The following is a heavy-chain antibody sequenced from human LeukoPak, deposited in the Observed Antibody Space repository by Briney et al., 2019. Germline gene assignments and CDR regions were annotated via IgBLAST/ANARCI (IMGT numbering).Heavy chain of an antibody. CDR2: IRSKGDGGTT. CDR1: GLTLSNVW. J-gene: IGHJ4*02. V-gene: IGHV3-15*07. D-gene: IGHD2-15*01. CDR3: TQGSAQSFDY. Sequence: GGSLRLSCAVSGLTLSNVWMNWVRQAPGKGLEWVGRIRSKGDGGTTDFATFIEGRFTISRDDSKNTLYLQMNRLTSEDTAVYYCTQGSAQSFDYWGQGTLVTVSS.